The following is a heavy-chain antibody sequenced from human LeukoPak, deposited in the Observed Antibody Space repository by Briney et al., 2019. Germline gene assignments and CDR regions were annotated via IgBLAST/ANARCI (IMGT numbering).Heavy chain of an antibody. J-gene: IGHJ4*02. Sequence: GGSLRLSCAASGFTFSSYVMSWVRQAPGKGLEWVSAISGSGGSTYYAGSVKGRFTISRDNSKNTLYMQMNSLRAEDTAVYYCAKSHDSSGSDYWGQGTLVTVSS. CDR3: AKSHDSSGSDY. D-gene: IGHD3-22*01. V-gene: IGHV3-23*01. CDR2: ISGSGGST. CDR1: GFTFSSYV.